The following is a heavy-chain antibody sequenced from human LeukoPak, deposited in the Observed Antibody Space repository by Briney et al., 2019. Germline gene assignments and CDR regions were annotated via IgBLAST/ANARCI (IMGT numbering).Heavy chain of an antibody. CDR2: INHSGST. V-gene: IGHV4-34*01. Sequence: SETLSLTCAVYGGSFSGYYWGWIRQPPGKGLEWIGEINHSGSTNYNPSLKSRVTISVDTSKNQFSLKLSSVTAADTAVYYCAREGAGYYDSYRDWGQGTLVTVSS. CDR1: GGSFSGYY. D-gene: IGHD3-22*01. J-gene: IGHJ4*02. CDR3: AREGAGYYDSYRD.